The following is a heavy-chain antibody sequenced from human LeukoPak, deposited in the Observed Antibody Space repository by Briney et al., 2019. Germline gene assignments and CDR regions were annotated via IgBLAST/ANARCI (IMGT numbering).Heavy chain of an antibody. CDR1: GYTITGYY. CDR3: GRDRHWNQGNFDY. D-gene: IGHD1-1*01. J-gene: IGHJ4*02. CDR2: INPNNGGT. V-gene: IGHV1-2*02. Sequence: ASAKVSCKAFGYTITGYYIHRVRQAPGQGLEWMGWINPNNGGTNSAQKFQGRVTMTRDTSIGTAYMELNRLTYDDTAVYYCGRDRHWNQGNFDYWGQGTLVTVSS.